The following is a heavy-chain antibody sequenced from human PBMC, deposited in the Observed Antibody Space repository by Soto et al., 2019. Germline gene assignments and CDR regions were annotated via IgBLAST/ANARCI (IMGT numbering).Heavy chain of an antibody. V-gene: IGHV5-51*01. CDR1: GYSFTSYW. Sequence: GESLKISCKGSGYSFTSYWIGWVRQMPGKGLEWMGIIYPGDSDTRYSPSFQGQVTISAGKSISTAYLQWSSLKASDTARYYCARRNDYSNDYYYGMDVWGQGTTVTVSS. CDR2: IYPGDSDT. CDR3: ARRNDYSNDYYYGMDV. D-gene: IGHD4-4*01. J-gene: IGHJ6*02.